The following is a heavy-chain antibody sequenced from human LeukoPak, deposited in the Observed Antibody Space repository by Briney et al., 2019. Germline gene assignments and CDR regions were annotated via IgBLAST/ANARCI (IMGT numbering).Heavy chain of an antibody. CDR2: INPNSGGT. V-gene: IGHV1-2*02. CDR3: ARGFVVVVAAESFFQH. J-gene: IGHJ1*01. CDR1: GYTFTGYY. D-gene: IGHD2-15*01. Sequence: ASVKVSCKASGYTFTGYYMHWVRQAPGQGLEWMGWINPNSGGTNYAQKFQGRVTMTRDTSISTAYMELSRLKSDDTAVYFCARGFVVVVAAESFFQHRGQGTLVTVSS.